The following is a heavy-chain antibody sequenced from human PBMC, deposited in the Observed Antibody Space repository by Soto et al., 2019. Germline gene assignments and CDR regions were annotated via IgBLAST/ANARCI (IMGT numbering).Heavy chain of an antibody. Sequence: ASVKVSCKASGYTFTSYGISWVRQAPGQGLEWMGWISAYNGNTNYTQKLQGRVTMTTDTSTSTAYMELRSLRSDDTAVYYCARLYSSSSGDWFDPWGQGTLVTVSS. CDR3: ARLYSSSSGDWFDP. CDR2: ISAYNGNT. J-gene: IGHJ5*02. CDR1: GYTFTSYG. V-gene: IGHV1-18*04. D-gene: IGHD6-6*01.